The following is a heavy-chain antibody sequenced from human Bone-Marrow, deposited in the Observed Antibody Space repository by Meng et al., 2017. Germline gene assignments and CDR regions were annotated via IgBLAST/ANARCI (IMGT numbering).Heavy chain of an antibody. CDR1: GGSSSSSSYY. Sequence: GSLRLSCTVSGGSSSSSSYYWGWIRQSPGKGLELIGSIYNSGSPYYNPSLKSRVTISVDTSKNQFSLKLNSVTAADTAVYYCARHLHGGTHYSPFDYWGQGMLVTVSS. J-gene: IGHJ4*02. D-gene: IGHD1-26*01. CDR2: IYNSGSP. V-gene: IGHV4-39*07. CDR3: ARHLHGGTHYSPFDY.